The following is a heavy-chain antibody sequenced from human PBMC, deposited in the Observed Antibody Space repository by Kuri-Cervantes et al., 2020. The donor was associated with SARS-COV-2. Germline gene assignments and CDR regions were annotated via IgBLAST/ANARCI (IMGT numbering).Heavy chain of an antibody. CDR2: INIGNDYT. CDR3: AREECCGGDCLSLDS. V-gene: IGHV1-3*04. Sequence: ASVKVSCKASGYTFTNHAIHWVRQAPGQRLEWLGWINIGNDYTKYSQKFQGRVTITRDTFASTAYMELSSLRSEDTAVYFCAREECCGGDCLSLDSWGQGTLVTVSS. CDR1: GYTFTNHA. D-gene: IGHD2-21*02. J-gene: IGHJ4*02.